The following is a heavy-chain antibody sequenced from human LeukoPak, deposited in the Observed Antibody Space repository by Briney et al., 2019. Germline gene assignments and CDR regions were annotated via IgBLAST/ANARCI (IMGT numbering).Heavy chain of an antibody. CDR1: GFTFSAYW. CDR2: IKEDGSEK. CDR3: ARDFSLVVGASDS. J-gene: IGHJ5*02. Sequence: GGSLRLSCAASGFTFSAYWMSWVRQAPGKGLEWVANIKEDGSEKYYVDAVEGRFTISRDDSKSTLYLHINNLRAEDTAVYYCARDFSLVVGASDSWGKGTLVTVSS. D-gene: IGHD1-26*01. V-gene: IGHV3-7*03.